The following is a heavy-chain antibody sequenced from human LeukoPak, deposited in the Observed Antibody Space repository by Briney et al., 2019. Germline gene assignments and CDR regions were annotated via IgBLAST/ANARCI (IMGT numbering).Heavy chain of an antibody. Sequence: PSETLSLTCAVSGYSISRAYYWGWIRQPPGKGLEWIGSIYHSGSTYYNPSLKSRVTISVDTSKNQFSLKLSSVTAADTAVYYCARDLSITMVRHAKGFYFDYWGQGTLVTVSS. D-gene: IGHD3-10*01. J-gene: IGHJ4*02. V-gene: IGHV4-38-2*02. CDR3: ARDLSITMVRHAKGFYFDY. CDR1: GYSISRAYY. CDR2: IYHSGST.